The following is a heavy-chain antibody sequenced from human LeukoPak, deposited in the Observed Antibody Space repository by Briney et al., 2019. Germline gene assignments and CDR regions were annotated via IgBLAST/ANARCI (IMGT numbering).Heavy chain of an antibody. D-gene: IGHD3-16*02. CDR1: GGTFSSYA. J-gene: IGHJ4*02. Sequence: SVKVSCKASGGTFSSYAISWVRQAPGQGLERMGRIIPIFGTANYAQKFQGRVTITTDESTSTAYMELSSLRSEDTAVYYCASPNEYDYVWGSYRFDYWGQGTLVTVSS. V-gene: IGHV1-69*05. CDR3: ASPNEYDYVWGSYRFDY. CDR2: IIPIFGTA.